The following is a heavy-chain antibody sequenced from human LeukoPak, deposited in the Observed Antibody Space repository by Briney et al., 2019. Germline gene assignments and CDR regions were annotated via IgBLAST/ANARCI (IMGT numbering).Heavy chain of an antibody. CDR1: GFSISTYG. Sequence: GRSLRLSCVTSGFSISTYGMSWVRQAPGKGLEWVAAVSGGRGSTHYADSVTGRSTISRDNSRNTLYLQMNSLRADDTAVYYCAKDRYYDNSDDHYESEKWGQGTLVTVSS. J-gene: IGHJ4*02. CDR3: AKDRYYDNSDDHYESEK. V-gene: IGHV3-23*01. CDR2: VSGGRGST. D-gene: IGHD3-22*01.